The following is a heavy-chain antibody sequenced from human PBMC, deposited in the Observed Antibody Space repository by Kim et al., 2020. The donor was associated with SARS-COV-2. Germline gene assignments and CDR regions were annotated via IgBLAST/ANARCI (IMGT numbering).Heavy chain of an antibody. Sequence: GGSLRLACAASGFTFSDYYMSWIRQAPGKGLEWVSYISSSGSTIYYADSVKGRFTISRDNAKNSLYLQMNSLRAEDTAVYYCARVPYYYGSGSYYFPTLGMDVWGRGTTVTVSS. D-gene: IGHD3-10*01. J-gene: IGHJ6*02. CDR2: ISSSGSTI. CDR3: ARVPYYYGSGSYYFPTLGMDV. V-gene: IGHV3-11*01. CDR1: GFTFSDYY.